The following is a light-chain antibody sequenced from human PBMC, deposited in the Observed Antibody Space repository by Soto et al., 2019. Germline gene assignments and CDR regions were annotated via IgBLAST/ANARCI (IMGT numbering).Light chain of an antibody. Sequence: QSVLTQPASVSGSPGQSITISCTGTSSDVGSYNLVSWYQHHPGKAPKLMIYEGNKRPSGVSDRFSGSKSGNTASLTISGLQAEDEADYYCCSYGGSSTPDVFGTGTKVTVL. CDR1: SSDVGSYNL. CDR3: CSYGGSSTPDV. J-gene: IGLJ1*01. CDR2: EGN. V-gene: IGLV2-23*01.